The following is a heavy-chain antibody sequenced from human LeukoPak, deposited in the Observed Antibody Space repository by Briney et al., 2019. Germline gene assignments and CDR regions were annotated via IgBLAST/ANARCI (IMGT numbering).Heavy chain of an antibody. Sequence: GGSLRLSCAASGFTFSSYAMHWVRQAPGKGLEWVAVISYDGSNKYYADSVKGRFTISRDNSKNTLYLQMNSLRAEDTAVYYCAREYCSNTSCSQFDYWGQGTLVTVSS. CDR3: AREYCSNTSCSQFDY. D-gene: IGHD2-2*01. V-gene: IGHV3-30-3*01. J-gene: IGHJ4*02. CDR2: ISYDGSNK. CDR1: GFTFSSYA.